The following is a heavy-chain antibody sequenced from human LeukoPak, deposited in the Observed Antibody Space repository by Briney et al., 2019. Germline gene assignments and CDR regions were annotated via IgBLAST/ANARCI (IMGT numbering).Heavy chain of an antibody. V-gene: IGHV3-53*01. Sequence: GGSLRLSCAASGFTVSSNYMSWDRQAPGKGLEWVSVIYSGGSTYYADSVKGRFTISRDNSKNTLYLQMNSLRAEDTAVYYCAREGLGDGYNYFGSWGQGTPVTVSS. J-gene: IGHJ4*02. D-gene: IGHD5-24*01. CDR2: IYSGGST. CDR3: AREGLGDGYNYFGS. CDR1: GFTVSSNY.